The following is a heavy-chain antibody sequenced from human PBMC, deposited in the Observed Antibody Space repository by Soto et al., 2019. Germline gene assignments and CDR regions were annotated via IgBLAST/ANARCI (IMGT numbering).Heavy chain of an antibody. Sequence: SVKVSCKAPGGTFSSYAISWVRQAPGQGLEWMGGIIPIFGTANYAQKFQGRVTITADESTSTAYMELSSLRSEDTAVYYCARENCSGGSCYGWGWFDPWGQGTLVTVSS. J-gene: IGHJ5*02. D-gene: IGHD2-15*01. CDR2: IIPIFGTA. V-gene: IGHV1-69*13. CDR1: GGTFSSYA. CDR3: ARENCSGGSCYGWGWFDP.